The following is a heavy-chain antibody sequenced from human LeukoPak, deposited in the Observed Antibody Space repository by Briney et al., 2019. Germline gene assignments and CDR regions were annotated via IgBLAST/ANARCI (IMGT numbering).Heavy chain of an antibody. CDR3: AINGRRKFFDY. Sequence: NPSETLSLTCDVYGGSFSGYYWAWIRQPPGKGLEWLGEINHSGSTNYNPSLKSRVTISVDTSKNQFSLKLSSVTAADTAVYYCAINGRRKFFDYWGQGTLVTVSS. CDR1: GGSFSGYY. V-gene: IGHV4-34*01. J-gene: IGHJ4*02. CDR2: INHSGST.